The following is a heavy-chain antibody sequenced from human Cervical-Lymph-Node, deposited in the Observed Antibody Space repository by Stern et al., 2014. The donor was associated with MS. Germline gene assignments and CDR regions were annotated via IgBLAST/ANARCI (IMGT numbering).Heavy chain of an antibody. J-gene: IGHJ4*02. CDR2: IHDTGSI. Sequence: VQLVESGPRLVKPSQTLYLTCTVSGGSISSRDYYWSWIRQHPEKGLDWIGYIHDTGSIYYHPSHYSLFTISIDTSKNQISLKLSSVTAADTAIDYCARSQNCRLLHYVFDSWGQGTLVTVSS. CDR3: ARSQNCRLLHYVFDS. D-gene: IGHD2-15*01. CDR1: GGSISSRDYY. V-gene: IGHV4-31*01.